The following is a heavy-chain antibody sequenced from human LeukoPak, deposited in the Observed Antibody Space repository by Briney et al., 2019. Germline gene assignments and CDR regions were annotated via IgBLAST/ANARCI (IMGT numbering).Heavy chain of an antibody. CDR1: GYSFTSYW. D-gene: IGHD3-9*01. Sequence: GESLKISCKGSGYSFTSYWIGWVRQMPGKGLEWMGIIYPGDSDTRYSPSFQGQVTIPADQSISTAYLQWSSLKASDTAMYYCARRYYDILTGYYHGSYFDYWGQGTLVTVSS. CDR2: IYPGDSDT. J-gene: IGHJ4*02. V-gene: IGHV5-51*01. CDR3: ARRYYDILTGYYHGSYFDY.